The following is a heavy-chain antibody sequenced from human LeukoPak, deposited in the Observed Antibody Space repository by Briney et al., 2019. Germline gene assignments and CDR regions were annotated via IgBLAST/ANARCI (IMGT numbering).Heavy chain of an antibody. CDR3: ASSGFRASGFYMDV. V-gene: IGHV4-30-4*08. CDR1: GGSISSGDYY. D-gene: IGHD1-14*01. J-gene: IGHJ6*03. Sequence: SQTLSLTCTVSGGSISSGDYYWSWIRQPPGKGLEWIGYIYYSGSTYYNPSLKSRVTISVDTSKNQFSLKLSSVTAADTAVYYCASSGFRASGFYMDVWGKGTTVTVSS. CDR2: IYYSGST.